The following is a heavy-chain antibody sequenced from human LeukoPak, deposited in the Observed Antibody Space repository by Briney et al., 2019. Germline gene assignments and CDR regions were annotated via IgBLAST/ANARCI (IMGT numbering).Heavy chain of an antibody. CDR2: INPKTGGR. V-gene: IGHV1-2*02. Sequence: ASVKVSCKASGYSFTGYYMHWMRQAPGQGLEWMGWINPKTGGRDNAHKFQGRVTMTRDTSISTACMELSRLGSDDTALYYCATSTLGADGFDIWGQGTMVTVSS. D-gene: IGHD3-16*01. J-gene: IGHJ3*02. CDR1: GYSFTGYY. CDR3: ATSTLGADGFDI.